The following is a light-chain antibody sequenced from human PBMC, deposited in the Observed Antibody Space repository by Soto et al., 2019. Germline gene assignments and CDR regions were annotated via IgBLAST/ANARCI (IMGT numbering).Light chain of an antibody. CDR2: SDL. CDR3: LAWDDRLDGPV. V-gene: IGLV1-44*01. J-gene: IGLJ2*01. Sequence: QSVLTQPPSASGTPGQRVTISCSGGTSNIGTNAVNWYQHLPGTAPSVLIYSDLHRPPAVPDRFSGSTSGTSAALAISGVQSEDEADYYCLAWDDRLDGPVFGGGTKLTVL. CDR1: TSNIGTNA.